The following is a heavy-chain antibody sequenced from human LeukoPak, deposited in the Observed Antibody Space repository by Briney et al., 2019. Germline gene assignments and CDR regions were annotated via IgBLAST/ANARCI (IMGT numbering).Heavy chain of an antibody. D-gene: IGHD2-15*01. J-gene: IGHJ3*02. V-gene: IGHV3-48*03. CDR2: ISSSGSTI. CDR1: GFTFSSYE. Sequence: GGSLRLYCAASGFTFSSYEMNWVRQAPGKGLEWVSYISSSGSTIYYADSVKGRFTISRDSAKNSLYLQMNSLRAEDTAVYYCAREGGGDAFDIWGQGTMVTVSS. CDR3: AREGGGDAFDI.